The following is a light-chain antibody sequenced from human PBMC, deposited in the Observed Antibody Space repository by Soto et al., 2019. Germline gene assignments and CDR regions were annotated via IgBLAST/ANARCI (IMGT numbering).Light chain of an antibody. CDR1: SSDVGDYNY. CDR2: EVT. V-gene: IGLV2-14*01. J-gene: IGLJ3*02. Sequence: QSALTQPASVSGSPGQSITISCTGTSSDVGDYNYVSWYRQHPGKAPKLMIYEVTNRPSGVSNRFSGSKSGSTASLTISGLQAEDEADYYCSSYTSSSTLVFGGGTKLTVL. CDR3: SSYTSSSTLV.